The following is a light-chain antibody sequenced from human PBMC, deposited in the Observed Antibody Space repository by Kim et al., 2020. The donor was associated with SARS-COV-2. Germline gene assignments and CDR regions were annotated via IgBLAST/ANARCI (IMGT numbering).Light chain of an antibody. CDR3: QHFNNHPIT. CDR1: QGISSA. Sequence: AIQLTQSPSSLSASVGDRVTITCRASQGISSALAWYQQKPGKAPKFLIYDASSLESGVPSRFSGSGSGTDFTLTISSLPPEDFATYYCQHFNNHPITFGQGTRLEIK. V-gene: IGKV1D-13*01. CDR2: DAS. J-gene: IGKJ5*01.